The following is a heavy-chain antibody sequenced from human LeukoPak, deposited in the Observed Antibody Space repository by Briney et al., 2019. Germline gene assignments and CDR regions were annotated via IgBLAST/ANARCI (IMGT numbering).Heavy chain of an antibody. CDR1: GFTVSSNY. Sequence: GGSLRLSCAASGFTVSSNYMNWVRQAPGKGLEWVSVIYSGGSTYYADSVKGRFTISRDNSKNTLYLQTNSLRAEDTAVYYCASLFSGSPLDHWGQGTLVTVSS. CDR3: ASLFSGSPLDH. V-gene: IGHV3-66*01. J-gene: IGHJ5*02. D-gene: IGHD1-26*01. CDR2: IYSGGST.